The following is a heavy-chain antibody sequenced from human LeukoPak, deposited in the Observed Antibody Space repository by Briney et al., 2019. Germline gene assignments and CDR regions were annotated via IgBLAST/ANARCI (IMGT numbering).Heavy chain of an antibody. CDR3: ARQGYSYGYYFDY. CDR2: IYYSGST. V-gene: IGHV4-39*01. CDR1: GGSISSSSYY. J-gene: IGHJ4*02. Sequence: PSETLSLTCTVSGGSISSSSYYWGWIRQPPGKGLEWIGSIYYSGSTYYNPSLKSRVTISVDTSKNQCSLKLSSVTAADTAVYYCARQGYSYGYYFDYWGQGTLVTVSS. D-gene: IGHD5-18*01.